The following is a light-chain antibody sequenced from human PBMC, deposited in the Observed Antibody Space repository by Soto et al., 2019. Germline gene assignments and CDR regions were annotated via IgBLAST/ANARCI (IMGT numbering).Light chain of an antibody. Sequence: DIVMTQSPDSLAVSLGERATINCKSSQSVLYSLNNKNYLAWYQQKPGQPPKLLIYWASTRESGVPDRFSGSGSGTDFTLTISSLRAEDVAVYYCQQYYSSPYTFGQGTKLEI. V-gene: IGKV4-1*01. CDR1: QSVLYSLNNKNY. J-gene: IGKJ2*01. CDR2: WAS. CDR3: QQYYSSPYT.